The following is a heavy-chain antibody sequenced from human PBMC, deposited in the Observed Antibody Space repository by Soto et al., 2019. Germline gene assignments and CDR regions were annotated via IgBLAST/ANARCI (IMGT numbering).Heavy chain of an antibody. V-gene: IGHV3-23*01. CDR1: GFTFSNYA. D-gene: IGHD4-17*01. J-gene: IGHJ2*01. Sequence: GGSLRLSCAASGFTFSNYALSWVRQAPGKGLEWVSAISGSGDSTYYADSVKGRFTISRDNSKNTLYLQMNSLRTEDTAVYYCAKDHYGDPKWYFDLWGRGTLVTVSS. CDR3: AKDHYGDPKWYFDL. CDR2: ISGSGDST.